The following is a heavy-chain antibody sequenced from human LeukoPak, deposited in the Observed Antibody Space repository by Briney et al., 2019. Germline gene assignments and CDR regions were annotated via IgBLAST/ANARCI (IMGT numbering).Heavy chain of an antibody. J-gene: IGHJ4*02. CDR1: GYTFTGYY. Sequence: ASVKVSCKASGYTFTGYYMHWVRQAPGQGLEWMGWIIPNSGGTNYAQKFQGRVTMTRDTSISTAYMELSSLRSEDTAVYYCARGYSSSWSFEYWGQGTLVTVSS. D-gene: IGHD6-13*01. CDR2: IIPNSGGT. V-gene: IGHV1-2*02. CDR3: ARGYSSSWSFEY.